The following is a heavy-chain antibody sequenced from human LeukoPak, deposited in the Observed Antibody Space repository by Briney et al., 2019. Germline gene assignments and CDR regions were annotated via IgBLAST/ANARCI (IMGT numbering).Heavy chain of an antibody. V-gene: IGHV3-23*01. J-gene: IGHJ1*01. Sequence: GGSLRLSCAASGFTFSTYNMNWVRQAPGKGLEWVSSISGSGGSTFYADSVKGRFTISRYNSKNTLYLQMNSLKAEDTAVYYCATGMENYDSSGYYSYFQYWGQGTLVTVSS. D-gene: IGHD3-22*01. CDR2: ISGSGGST. CDR1: GFTFSTYN. CDR3: ATGMENYDSSGYYSYFQY.